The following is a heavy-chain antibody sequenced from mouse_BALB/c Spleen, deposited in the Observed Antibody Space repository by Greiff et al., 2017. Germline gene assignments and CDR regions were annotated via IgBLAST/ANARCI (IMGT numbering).Heavy chain of an antibody. Sequence: EVKVIESGPSLVKPSQTLSLTCSVTGDSITSGYWNWIRKFPGNKLEYMGYISYSGSTYYNPSLKSRISITRDTSKNQYYLQLNSVTTEDTATYYCARYNGNYYAMDYWGQGTSVTVSS. V-gene: IGHV3-8*02. CDR3: ARYNGNYYAMDY. CDR2: ISYSGST. D-gene: IGHD2-1*01. CDR1: GDSITSGY. J-gene: IGHJ4*01.